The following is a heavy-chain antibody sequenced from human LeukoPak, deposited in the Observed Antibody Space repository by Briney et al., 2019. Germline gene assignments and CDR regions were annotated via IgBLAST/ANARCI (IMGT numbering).Heavy chain of an antibody. CDR3: SRGYYYDASCYYRSFDY. CDR2: ISDSGST. CDR1: GGSISSYY. V-gene: IGHV4-59*01. D-gene: IGHD3-22*01. J-gene: IGHJ4*02. Sequence: SETLSLTCTVSGGSISSYYRTWIRQPPGKGLEWMGYISDSGSTNYNPSFKRRGSISVGAYTKHFSLKLRSVIAADTAADYFSRGYYYDASCYYRSFDYWGQGTLVSVCS.